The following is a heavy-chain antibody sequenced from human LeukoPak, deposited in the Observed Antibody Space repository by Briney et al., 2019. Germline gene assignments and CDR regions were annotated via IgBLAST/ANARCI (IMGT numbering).Heavy chain of an antibody. CDR3: ARAPMTTVTTARGAFDI. V-gene: IGHV4-59*08. CDR1: GGSISGYY. D-gene: IGHD4-17*01. Sequence: SETLSLTCTVSGGSISGYYWSWIRQPPGKGLEWIAYIYYNGISNYNPSLKSRVTISVDTSKNQFSLKLSSVTAADTAVYYCARAPMTTVTTARGAFDIWGQGTMVTVSS. J-gene: IGHJ3*02. CDR2: IYYNGIS.